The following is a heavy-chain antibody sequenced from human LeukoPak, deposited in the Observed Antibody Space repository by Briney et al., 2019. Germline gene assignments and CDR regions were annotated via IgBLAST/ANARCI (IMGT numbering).Heavy chain of an antibody. CDR2: IYTSGST. D-gene: IGHD3-3*01. J-gene: IGHJ3*02. V-gene: IGHV4-61*02. CDR3: ASFSRYDFWSGQYAFDI. CDR1: GGSISSGSYY. Sequence: ASPTLSLTCTVSGGSISSGSYYWSWIRQPAGKGLEWIGRIYTSGSTNYNPSLKSRVTISVDTSKSQFSLKLSSVTAADTAVYYCASFSRYDFWSGQYAFDIWGQGTMVTVSS.